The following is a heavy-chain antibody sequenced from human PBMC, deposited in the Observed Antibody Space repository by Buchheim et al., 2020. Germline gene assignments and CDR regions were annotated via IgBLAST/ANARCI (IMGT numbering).Heavy chain of an antibody. D-gene: IGHD2-15*01. CDR3: ASRGWCSGGSCWAYQDAFDI. Sequence: EVQLVESGGGMVQPGGSLRLSCAASGFTVSSNYMSWVRQAPGKGLEWVSVIYSGGSTYYADSVKGRFTIYRDNSKNTLYLQMNSLRAEDTAVYYCASRGWCSGGSCWAYQDAFDIWGQGT. CDR1: GFTVSSNY. J-gene: IGHJ3*02. CDR2: IYSGGST. V-gene: IGHV3-66*01.